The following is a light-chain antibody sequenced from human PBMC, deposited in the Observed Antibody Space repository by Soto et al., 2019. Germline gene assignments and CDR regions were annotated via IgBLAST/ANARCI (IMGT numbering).Light chain of an antibody. CDR2: EVS. J-gene: IGLJ1*01. Sequence: QSALTQPASVSGSPGQSITISCTGTSSDVGGYKYVSWYQQHPGKAPKVIIYEVSNRPSGVSPRFSGSKSGNTASLTISGLQADDEGDYYCSSYRSIGSLVFGTGTKLTVL. CDR1: SSDVGGYKY. CDR3: SSYRSIGSLV. V-gene: IGLV2-14*01.